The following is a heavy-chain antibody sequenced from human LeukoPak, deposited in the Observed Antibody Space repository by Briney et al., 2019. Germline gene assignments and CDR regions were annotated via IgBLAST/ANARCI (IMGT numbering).Heavy chain of an antibody. Sequence: GTSLRLSCAASGFTFRTYAMHWVRQAPGKGLEWVAIIADDGSNKYSADSVKGRFTISRDNSRSTLYLQINSLRTDDTAVYYRAREGWDTVDPGGVYYYYGMDVWGQGTTVTVSS. CDR3: AREGWDTVDPGGVYYYYGMDV. CDR1: GFTFRTYA. CDR2: IADDGSNK. D-gene: IGHD4-17*01. V-gene: IGHV3-30-3*01. J-gene: IGHJ6*02.